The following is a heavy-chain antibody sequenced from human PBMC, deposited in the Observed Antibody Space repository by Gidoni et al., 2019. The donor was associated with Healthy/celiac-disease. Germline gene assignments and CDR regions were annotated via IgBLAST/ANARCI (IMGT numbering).Heavy chain of an antibody. Sequence: QVQLVESGGGVVQPGRSLRLSCAASGFTFSSYGRHWVRQAPGKGLEWVAVISYDGSNKYYADSVKGRFTISRDNSKNTLYLQMNSLRAEDTAVYYCAKDLRDYSGQWLVTETDYWGQGTLVTVSS. V-gene: IGHV3-30*18. CDR3: AKDLRDYSGQWLVTETDY. D-gene: IGHD6-19*01. CDR1: GFTFSSYG. CDR2: ISYDGSNK. J-gene: IGHJ4*02.